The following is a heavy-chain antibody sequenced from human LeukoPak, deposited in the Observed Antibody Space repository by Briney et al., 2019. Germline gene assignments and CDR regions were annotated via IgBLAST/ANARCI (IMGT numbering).Heavy chain of an antibody. CDR1: GFTFSTYT. V-gene: IGHV3-21*01. CDR2: ISSGGSLI. J-gene: IGHJ6*03. D-gene: IGHD3-3*01. Sequence: GGSLRLSCAASGFTFSTYTMNWVRQAPGKGLEWVSSISSGGSLIYFADSLKGRFTISRDNAKNSLYLQMNSLRVEDTAVYYCAREEGGTIFGVVTPDCYMDVWGKGTTVTVSS. CDR3: AREEGGTIFGVVTPDCYMDV.